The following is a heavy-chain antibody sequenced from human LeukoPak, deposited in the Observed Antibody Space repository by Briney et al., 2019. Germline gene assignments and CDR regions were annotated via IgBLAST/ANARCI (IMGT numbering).Heavy chain of an antibody. D-gene: IGHD2-2*01. CDR2: ISTSSNYI. Sequence: GGSLRLSCAASGFTFSSYSMNWVRQAPGKGLEWVSSISTSSNYIYYADSVKGRFTISRDNAKNSLYLQMNSLRAEDTAVYYCARLSTKDAFDIWGQGTMVTVSS. CDR1: GFTFSSYS. V-gene: IGHV3-21*01. CDR3: ARLSTKDAFDI. J-gene: IGHJ3*02.